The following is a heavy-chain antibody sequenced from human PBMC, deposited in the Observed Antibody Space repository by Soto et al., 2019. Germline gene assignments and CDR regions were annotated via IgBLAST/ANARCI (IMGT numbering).Heavy chain of an antibody. CDR2: IDPSGGST. Sequence: QVRLVQSGAEVKKPGASVSISCKTSGSTFTTYYIHWVRQAPGQGLEWMGMIDPSGGSTTYAQKFQGRITMTSDMSTSTVYMELSSLRSEVTAVYYCARVPYDTTDYYAFWGQGTLVTVSS. CDR1: GSTFTTYY. J-gene: IGHJ4*02. D-gene: IGHD3-22*01. CDR3: ARVPYDTTDYYAF. V-gene: IGHV1-46*01.